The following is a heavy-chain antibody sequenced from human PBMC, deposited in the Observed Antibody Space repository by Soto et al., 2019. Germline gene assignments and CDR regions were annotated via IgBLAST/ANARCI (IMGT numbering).Heavy chain of an antibody. J-gene: IGHJ6*02. Sequence: PXGSLRLSWAASGFTFSSYGMHWVRPAPGKGLEWVAVISYDGSNKYYADSVKGRFTISRDNSKNTLYLQMSSLRAEDTAVYYCVKDGSSGWPYFYDMDVWGQGTTVTVSS. CDR3: VKDGSSGWPYFYDMDV. D-gene: IGHD6-19*01. CDR1: GFTFSSYG. CDR2: ISYDGSNK. V-gene: IGHV3-30*18.